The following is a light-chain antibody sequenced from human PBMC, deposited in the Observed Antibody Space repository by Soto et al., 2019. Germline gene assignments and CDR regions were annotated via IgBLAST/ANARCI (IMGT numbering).Light chain of an antibody. V-gene: IGKV3-11*01. Sequence: EIVLTQSPATLSLSPGERATLSCRASQSVSSYLAWYQQKPGQAPRLLIYHASNRATGIPARFSGSGSGTDFTLTISSLEPEDFAVYYCQQRSNWPPWTFGQGTKVDIK. CDR2: HAS. CDR1: QSVSSY. CDR3: QQRSNWPPWT. J-gene: IGKJ1*01.